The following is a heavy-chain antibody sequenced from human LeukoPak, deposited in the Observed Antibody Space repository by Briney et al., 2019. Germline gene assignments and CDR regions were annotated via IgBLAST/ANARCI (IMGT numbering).Heavy chain of an antibody. CDR1: GFTFSSYW. D-gene: IGHD3-9*01. CDR3: AVVSGYYDILTGFEY. V-gene: IGHV3-7*01. Sequence: GGSLRLSCAASGFTFSSYWMSWVRQAPGKGLEWVANIKQDGSEKYYVDSVKGRFTISRDNAKNSLYLQMNSLRAEDTAVYYCAVVSGYYDILTGFEYWGQGTLVTVSS. J-gene: IGHJ4*02. CDR2: IKQDGSEK.